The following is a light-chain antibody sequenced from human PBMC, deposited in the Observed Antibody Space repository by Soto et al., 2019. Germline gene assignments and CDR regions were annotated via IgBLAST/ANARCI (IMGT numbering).Light chain of an antibody. CDR1: ESFARTY. Sequence: EIVLTQSPGTQSLSPGERATLSSRASESFARTYLAWYQQKPGQAPRLLIHGASSRATGIPDRFSGSNSGTDFTLTISRLEPEDSAVYYCQQYGASPLTFGGGTKVEIK. CDR2: GAS. CDR3: QQYGASPLT. J-gene: IGKJ4*01. V-gene: IGKV3-20*01.